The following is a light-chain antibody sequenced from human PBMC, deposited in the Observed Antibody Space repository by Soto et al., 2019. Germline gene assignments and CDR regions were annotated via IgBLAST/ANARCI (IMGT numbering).Light chain of an antibody. V-gene: IGKV3-15*01. CDR1: QSVSYN. CDR2: GAF. Sequence: EIVMTQSPATLSVSPGERATLSCRASQSVSYNLAWYQQKPGQGPRPLIYGAFTRATGIPARFSGSGSGTEFTRTISSLQSEDFAVYYCQQYKNWPPLTFGGGNKVEIK. J-gene: IGKJ4*01. CDR3: QQYKNWPPLT.